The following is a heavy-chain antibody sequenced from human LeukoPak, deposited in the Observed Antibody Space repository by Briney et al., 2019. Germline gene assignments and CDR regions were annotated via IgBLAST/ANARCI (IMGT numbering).Heavy chain of an antibody. J-gene: IGHJ4*02. D-gene: IGHD2-2*01. V-gene: IGHV3-30-3*01. CDR2: ISYDGSNK. Sequence: PGGSLRLSCAASGFTFSSYAMHWVRQAPGKGLEWVAVISYDGSNKYYADSVKGRFTISRDNSKNTLYLQMNSLGAEDTAVYYCAKDEDIVVVPAAISYFDYWGQGTLVTVSS. CDR1: GFTFSSYA. CDR3: AKDEDIVVVPAAISYFDY.